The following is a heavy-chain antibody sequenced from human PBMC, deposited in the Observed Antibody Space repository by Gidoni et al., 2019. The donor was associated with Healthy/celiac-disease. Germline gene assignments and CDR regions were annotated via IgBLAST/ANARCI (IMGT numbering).Heavy chain of an antibody. D-gene: IGHD3-10*01. CDR1: GCSISSYY. CDR2: IYTSGST. V-gene: IGHV4-4*07. Sequence: QVQLQESGPGLVKPSETLSLTCTVSGCSISSYYWSWIRQPAGKGLEWIGRIYTSGSTNYNPSLKSRVTMSVDTSKNQFSLKLSSVTAADTAVYYCASSLYYYGSGSYSRLDIWGQGTMVTVSS. CDR3: ASSLYYYGSGSYSRLDI. J-gene: IGHJ3*02.